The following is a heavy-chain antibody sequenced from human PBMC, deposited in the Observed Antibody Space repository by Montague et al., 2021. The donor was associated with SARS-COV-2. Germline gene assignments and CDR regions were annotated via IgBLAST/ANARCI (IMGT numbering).Heavy chain of an antibody. D-gene: IGHD3-22*01. CDR3: ARHGKTRIAMIVVVIGYFDC. CDR2: IYYSGST. V-gene: IGHV4-39*01. CDR1: GGSISSSSYY. Sequence: SETLSLTCTVSGGSISSSSYYWGWIRQPPGKGLEWIGSIYYSGSTYYNPSLESRVTISVDTSKNQFSLKLSSVTAADTAVYYCARHGKTRIAMIVVVIGYFDCWGQGTLVTVSS. J-gene: IGHJ4*02.